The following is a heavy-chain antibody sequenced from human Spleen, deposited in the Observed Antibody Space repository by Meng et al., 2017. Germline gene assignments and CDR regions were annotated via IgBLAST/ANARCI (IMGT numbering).Heavy chain of an antibody. CDR3: ARDKLLWFGELFSGMDV. CDR1: GYSISSGYY. D-gene: IGHD3-10*01. V-gene: IGHV4-38-2*02. CDR2: IYHSGRT. J-gene: IGHJ6*02. Sequence: SETLSLTCTVSGYSISSGYYWCWIRQPPGKGLEWIGSIYHSGRTYYNPSLKSRVTISVDTSKNQFSLKLSSVTAADTAVYYCARDKLLWFGELFSGMDVWAQGPT.